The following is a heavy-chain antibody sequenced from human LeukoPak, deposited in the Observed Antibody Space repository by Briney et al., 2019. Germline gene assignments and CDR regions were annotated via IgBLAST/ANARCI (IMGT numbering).Heavy chain of an antibody. Sequence: GGSLRLSCAASGFTFSSYWMSWVRQAPGKGLEWVANIKQDGSEKYYVDSVKGRFTISRDNAKNSLYLQMNSLRAEDTAVYYCAREYDFWSGLSPPDYWGQGTLVTVSS. CDR3: AREYDFWSGLSPPDY. CDR1: GFTFSSYW. V-gene: IGHV3-7*01. D-gene: IGHD3-3*01. J-gene: IGHJ4*02. CDR2: IKQDGSEK.